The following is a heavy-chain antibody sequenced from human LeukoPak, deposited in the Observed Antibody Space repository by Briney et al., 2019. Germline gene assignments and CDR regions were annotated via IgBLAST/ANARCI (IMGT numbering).Heavy chain of an antibody. CDR2: IKQDGSEK. CDR3: ARVWRGYDILAGYYSLYYFDY. Sequence: PGGSLRLSCAASGFTFSSYWMSWVRQAPGKGLEWVANIKQDGSEKYYVDSVKGRFTISRDNAKNSLYPQMNSLRAEDTAVYYCARVWRGYDILAGYYSLYYFDYWGQGTLVTVPS. V-gene: IGHV3-7*01. J-gene: IGHJ4*02. D-gene: IGHD3-9*01. CDR1: GFTFSSYW.